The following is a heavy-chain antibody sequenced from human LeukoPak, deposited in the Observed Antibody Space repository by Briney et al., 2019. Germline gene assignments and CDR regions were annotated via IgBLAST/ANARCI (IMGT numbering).Heavy chain of an antibody. CDR2: IYSVCST. Sequence: SEPLSLPCTVSGGPISSSSYYWAWVRQSPGEVVEWIGNIYSVCSTYYTPSLKSRVTMSVDTSKNQFSLKLSSVTAADTAIYFCARHSRSGSGGYENAFDIWGQGTMVTVSS. CDR1: GGPISSSSYY. J-gene: IGHJ3*02. D-gene: IGHD5-12*01. CDR3: ARHSRSGSGGYENAFDI. V-gene: IGHV4-39*01.